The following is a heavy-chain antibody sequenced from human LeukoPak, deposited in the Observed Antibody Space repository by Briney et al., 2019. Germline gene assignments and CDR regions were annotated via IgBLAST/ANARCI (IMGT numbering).Heavy chain of an antibody. Sequence: GGSLRLSCAASGFTFSSYGMHWVRQAPGKGLVWVAFIRYDGSDKYYGDPVKGQFTISRDNSKNTLYLQMNSLRAEDTAVYYCAKADSGTYYGLGDYFDYWGQGTLVTVSS. J-gene: IGHJ4*02. CDR3: AKADSGTYYGLGDYFDY. V-gene: IGHV3-30*02. CDR2: IRYDGSDK. CDR1: GFTFSSYG. D-gene: IGHD1-26*01.